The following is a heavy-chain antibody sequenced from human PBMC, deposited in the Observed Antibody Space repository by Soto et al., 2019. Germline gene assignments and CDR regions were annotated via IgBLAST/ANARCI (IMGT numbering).Heavy chain of an antibody. J-gene: IGHJ4*02. CDR2: ISGSGGST. V-gene: IGHV3-23*01. CDR1: GFTFSSYA. CDR3: AKDKNKYGDYGSDHY. D-gene: IGHD4-17*01. Sequence: GGSLRLSCAASGFTFSSYAMSWVRQAPGKGLEWVSAISGSGGSTYYADSVKGRFTISRDNSKNTLYLQMNSLRAEDTAVYYCAKDKNKYGDYGSDHYWGQGTLVTVSS.